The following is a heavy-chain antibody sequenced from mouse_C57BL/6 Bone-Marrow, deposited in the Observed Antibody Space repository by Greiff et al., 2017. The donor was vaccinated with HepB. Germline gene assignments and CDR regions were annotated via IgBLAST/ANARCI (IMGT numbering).Heavy chain of an antibody. CDR2: ISDGGSYT. D-gene: IGHD2-5*01. J-gene: IGHJ4*01. CDR1: GFTFSSYA. V-gene: IGHV5-4*01. CDR3: ARDQSNYLLYAMDY. Sequence: EVKLVESGGGLVKPGGSLKLSCAASGFTFSSYAMSWVRQTPEKRLEWVATISDGGSYTYYPDNVKGRFTISRDNAKNNLYLQMSHLKSEDTAMYYCARDQSNYLLYAMDYWGQGTSVTVSS.